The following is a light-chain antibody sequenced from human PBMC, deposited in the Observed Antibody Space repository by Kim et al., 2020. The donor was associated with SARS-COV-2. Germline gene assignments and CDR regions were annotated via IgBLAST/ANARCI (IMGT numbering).Light chain of an antibody. Sequence: DIVMTQSPDSLAVSLGERATINCKSSQRVLYSSNNKSYLTWYQQKPGQPPKLLIYWASTRESGVPDRFIGSGSGTDFTLTISSLQAEDVAVYYCQQYYSTPIAFGQRTRLESK. CDR3: QQYYSTPIA. V-gene: IGKV4-1*01. J-gene: IGKJ5*01. CDR1: QRVLYSSNNKSY. CDR2: WAS.